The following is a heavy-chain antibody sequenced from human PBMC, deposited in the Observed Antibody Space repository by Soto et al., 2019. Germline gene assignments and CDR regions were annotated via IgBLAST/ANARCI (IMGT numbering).Heavy chain of an antibody. D-gene: IGHD6-19*01. CDR3: AREDSSGWEGRAGD. CDR2: IWYDGSNK. J-gene: IGHJ1*01. V-gene: IGHV3-33*01. CDR1: GFTFSSYG. Sequence: QVQLVESGGGVVQPGRSLRLSCAASGFTFSSYGMHWVRQAPGKGLEWVAVIWYDGSNKYYADSVKGRFTISRDNSKNTLDLQMNSLRAEDTAVYYCAREDSSGWEGRAGDWGQGTLVTVSS.